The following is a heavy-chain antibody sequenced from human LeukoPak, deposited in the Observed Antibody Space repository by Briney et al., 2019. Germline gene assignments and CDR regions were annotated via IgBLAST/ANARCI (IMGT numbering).Heavy chain of an antibody. D-gene: IGHD3-16*01. J-gene: IGHJ4*02. CDR2: FSYSGGT. V-gene: IGHV4-59*01. CDR1: GGSINNLF. CDR3: AREGPLGKYYDY. Sequence: PSEALSLTCTVSGGSINNLFWTWIRQPPGKGLEWIGYFSYSGGTTYNPSLKSRVTISIDTSKNQFSLNLNSVTAADTAVYYCAREGPLGKYYDYWGPGTLVTVSS.